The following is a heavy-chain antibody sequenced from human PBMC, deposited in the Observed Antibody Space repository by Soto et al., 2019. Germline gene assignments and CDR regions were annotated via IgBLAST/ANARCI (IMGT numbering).Heavy chain of an antibody. Sequence: QVQLVQSGAEGKKPGSSVKVACKVSVDTFSNYVINWVRQAPGQGLEWMGAIVPIFRTANYAQKFQGRVTITADEFTITAYMELSGLRSDDTATYYCARETSAPGTFREDASDIWGQGTLVTVSS. CDR2: IVPIFRTA. V-gene: IGHV1-69*12. CDR3: ARETSAPGTFREDASDI. CDR1: VDTFSNYV. J-gene: IGHJ3*02. D-gene: IGHD6-13*01.